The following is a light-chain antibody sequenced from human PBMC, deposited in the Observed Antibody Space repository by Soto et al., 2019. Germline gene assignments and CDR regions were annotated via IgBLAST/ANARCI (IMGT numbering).Light chain of an antibody. CDR3: QSYDSSLSVVV. CDR1: SSNIGADYD. V-gene: IGLV1-40*01. J-gene: IGLJ2*01. Sequence: QPVLTQPPSVSGAPGQRVTISSTGSSSNIGADYDVHWYQHLPGKAPKLLIYGNSNRPSGVPERFSGSKSGTSASLAVTGLQAEDEADYYCQSYDSSLSVVVFGAGTKLTVL. CDR2: GNS.